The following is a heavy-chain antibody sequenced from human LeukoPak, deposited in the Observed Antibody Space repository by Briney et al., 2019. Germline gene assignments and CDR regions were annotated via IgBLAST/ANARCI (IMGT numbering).Heavy chain of an antibody. J-gene: IGHJ6*03. D-gene: IGHD6-19*01. Sequence: PSETLSLTCVVYGGSFSDYYWSWVRQPPGKGLEWIGEINHSGTTKYNTSLKSRLTISIHTSNNQFSLNLNSVTAADMAVYYCARGEGTLAGRRWPYYFYYYMDVWGKGTTVTISS. CDR1: GGSFSDYY. V-gene: IGHV4-34*01. CDR2: INHSGTT. CDR3: ARGEGTLAGRRWPYYFYYYMDV.